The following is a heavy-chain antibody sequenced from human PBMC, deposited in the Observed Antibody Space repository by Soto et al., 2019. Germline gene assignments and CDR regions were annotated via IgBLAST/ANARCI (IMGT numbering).Heavy chain of an antibody. Sequence: SETLSLTCAVYGGSFCGYYWSWIRQPPGKGLEWIGEINHSGSTNYNPSLKSRVTISVDTSKNQFSLKLSSVTAADTAVYYCARGHAGAHWLDPWGQGTLVTVYS. CDR1: GGSFCGYY. CDR3: ARGHAGAHWLDP. CDR2: INHSGST. J-gene: IGHJ5*02. V-gene: IGHV4-34*01.